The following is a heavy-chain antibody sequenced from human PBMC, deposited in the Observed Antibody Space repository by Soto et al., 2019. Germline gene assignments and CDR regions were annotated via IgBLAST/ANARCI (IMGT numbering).Heavy chain of an antibody. CDR2: TYSGGNS. CDR3: AGSDASHNIVVVAPRFDY. Sequence: EVQLVESGGGLVQPGGSLRLSCAASGFTVSSTYMSWVRQATGKGLEWVSVTYSGGNSYYANSVKGRFTISRDNSKNTMYNQMNNVRVEDTALYYCAGSDASHNIVVVAPRFDYWGQGTLVTVSS. D-gene: IGHD2-15*01. V-gene: IGHV3-66*01. CDR1: GFTVSSTY. J-gene: IGHJ4*02.